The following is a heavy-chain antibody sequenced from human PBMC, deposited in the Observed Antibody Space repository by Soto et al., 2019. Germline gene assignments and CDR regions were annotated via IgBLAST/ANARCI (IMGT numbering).Heavy chain of an antibody. V-gene: IGHV3-30*18. CDR3: VKDLRQKTVTTCGS. CDR2: ISSDGNNK. Sequence: QVQLVESGGGVVQPGRSLRLSCAASGFTFDSYGMHWVRQAPGKGLEWVAVISSDGNNKYYADSVKGRFSIYRDNFNNILYLQMSSLRVEDTAVYYCVKDLRQKTVTTCGSWGQGTLVTVSS. D-gene: IGHD4-17*01. CDR1: GFTFDSYG. J-gene: IGHJ5*02.